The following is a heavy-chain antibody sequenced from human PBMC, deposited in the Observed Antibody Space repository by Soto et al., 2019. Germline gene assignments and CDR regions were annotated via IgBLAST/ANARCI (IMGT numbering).Heavy chain of an antibody. CDR2: IIPIFGTA. V-gene: IGHV1-69*01. CDR3: ARVVLGPYYGMDV. J-gene: IGHJ6*02. CDR1: GGTFSSYA. Sequence: QVLLVQSGAEVKKPGSSVKVSCKASGGTFSSYAITWVRQAPGQGLEWMGGIIPIFGTANYAQKFQGRVTITADESMSTAYMELSSLRSEDTAVYYCARVVLGPYYGMDVWGQGTTVTVSS.